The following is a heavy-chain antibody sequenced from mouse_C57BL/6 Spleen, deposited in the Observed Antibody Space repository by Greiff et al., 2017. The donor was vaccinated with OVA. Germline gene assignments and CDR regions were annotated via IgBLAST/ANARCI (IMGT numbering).Heavy chain of an antibody. V-gene: IGHV1-61*01. D-gene: IGHD2-4*01. Sequence: QVQLQQPGAELVRPGSSVKLSCKASGYTFTSYWMDWVKQTPGQGLEWIGNIYPSDSETHYNQKFKDKATLTVDKSSTTAYMQLSSLTSEDSAVYYCGRMRDYAFDYWGQGTTLTVSS. CDR1: GYTFTSYW. CDR2: IYPSDSET. CDR3: GRMRDYAFDY. J-gene: IGHJ2*01.